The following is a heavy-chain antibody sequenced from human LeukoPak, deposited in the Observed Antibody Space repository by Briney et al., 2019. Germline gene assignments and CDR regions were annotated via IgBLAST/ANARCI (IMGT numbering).Heavy chain of an antibody. Sequence: ASVKVSCKASGYTFTGYYMHWVRQAPGQGLEWMGWINPNSGGTNYAQKFQGRVTMTRDTSICTAYMELSRLRSDDTAVYYCARDLWRIAAAEAVSWFDPWGQGTLVTVSS. D-gene: IGHD6-13*01. J-gene: IGHJ5*02. CDR3: ARDLWRIAAAEAVSWFDP. V-gene: IGHV1-2*02. CDR2: INPNSGGT. CDR1: GYTFTGYY.